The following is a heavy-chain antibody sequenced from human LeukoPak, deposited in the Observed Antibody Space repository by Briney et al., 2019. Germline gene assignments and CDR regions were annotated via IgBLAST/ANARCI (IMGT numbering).Heavy chain of an antibody. V-gene: IGHV1-46*02. CDR3: ARDYLKVVVAGTAPSAGHMDY. D-gene: IGHD2-15*01. CDR2: INPSGGST. J-gene: IGHJ4*02. Sequence: GASVKVSCKTSGYIFNGYFIHWVRQAPGQGLEWMGIINPSGGSTSYAQKFQGRVTMTRDTSTSTVYMELSSLRSEDMAVYYCARDYLKVVVAGTAPSAGHMDYWGQGTLVTVSS. CDR1: GYIFNGYF.